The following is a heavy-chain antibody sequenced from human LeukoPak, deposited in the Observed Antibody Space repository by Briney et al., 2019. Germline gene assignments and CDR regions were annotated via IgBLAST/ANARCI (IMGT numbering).Heavy chain of an antibody. J-gene: IGHJ4*02. CDR3: ARESMISGGSDY. CDR2: IYTSGST. D-gene: IGHD3-16*01. V-gene: IGHV4-61*02. Sequence: TSETLSLTCTVSGGSISSGSYYWSWIRQPAGKGLEWIGRIYTSGSTNYNPSLKSRVTISVDTSKNQFSLKLSSVTAADTAVYYCARESMISGGSDYWGQGTLVTVSS. CDR1: GGSISSGSYY.